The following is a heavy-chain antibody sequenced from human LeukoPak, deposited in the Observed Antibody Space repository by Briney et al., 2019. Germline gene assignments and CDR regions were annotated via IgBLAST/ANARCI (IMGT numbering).Heavy chain of an antibody. CDR3: ARDLRFCSGPTCYTSRFAP. J-gene: IGHJ5*02. V-gene: IGHV3-11*01. Sequence: GGSLRLSCAASGFSFSDYYMSWLRQAPGKGLEWVSYISSSGGIIYYADSVKGRFTISRDNAKNSLFLQMDSLRAEDTAVYYCARDLRFCSGPTCYTSRFAPWGQGTLVTVSS. CDR1: GFSFSDYY. D-gene: IGHD2-2*02. CDR2: ISSSGGII.